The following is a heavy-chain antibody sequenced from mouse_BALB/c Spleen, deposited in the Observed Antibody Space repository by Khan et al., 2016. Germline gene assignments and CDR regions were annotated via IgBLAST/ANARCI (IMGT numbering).Heavy chain of an antibody. Sequence: EVQLQESGPGLVKPSQSLSLTCTVTGYSITSDYAWNWIRQFPGNKLEWMGYISYSGSTSYNPSLKSRISITRDTSKNQFFLQLNSVTTEDTATYYCASLYCRGPLYYFDYWGQGTTLTVSS. CDR2: ISYSGST. CDR3: ASLYCRGPLYYFDY. V-gene: IGHV3-2*02. CDR1: GYSITSDYA. J-gene: IGHJ2*01. D-gene: IGHD2-14*01.